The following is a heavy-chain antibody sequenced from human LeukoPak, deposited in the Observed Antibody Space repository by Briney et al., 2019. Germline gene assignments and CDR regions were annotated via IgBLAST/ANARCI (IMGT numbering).Heavy chain of an antibody. CDR2: IKQDGSEK. CDR1: GFTFSSYW. D-gene: IGHD3-10*01. Sequence: PGGSLRLSCAASGFTFSSYWMSWDRQAPGKGLEWVANIKQDGSEKYYVDSVKGRFTISRDNAKNSLYLQMNSLRAEDTAVCYCARDNKGFGELTFDYWGQGTLVTDS. CDR3: ARDNKGFGELTFDY. V-gene: IGHV3-7*01. J-gene: IGHJ4*02.